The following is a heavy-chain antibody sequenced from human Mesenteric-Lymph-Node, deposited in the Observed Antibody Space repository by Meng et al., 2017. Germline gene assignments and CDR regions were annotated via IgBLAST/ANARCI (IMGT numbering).Heavy chain of an antibody. V-gene: IGHV3-21*01. CDR3: TREPGGGLEGY. CDR2: ITSGSSFI. J-gene: IGHJ4*02. Sequence: VELVGGLVRPCGSLSLSCAASGLTFSLYSMNWVRQAPGKGLEWVSSITSGSSFIYYADSVKGRFTISRDNAKNSLFLQMNSLRAEDTAVYYCTREPGGGLEGYWGQGTLVTVSS. D-gene: IGHD6-19*01. CDR1: GLTFSLYS.